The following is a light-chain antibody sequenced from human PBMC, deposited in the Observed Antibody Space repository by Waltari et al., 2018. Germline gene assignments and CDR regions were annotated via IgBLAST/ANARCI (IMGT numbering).Light chain of an antibody. J-gene: IGKJ4*01. CDR2: GAS. V-gene: IGKV3-15*01. CDR1: RSVNSN. Sequence: EVVLTQSPDTLSVSPGERATPSCRTSRSVNSNLAWYQHKPGQEPRLLMYGASTRPTGIPARFSGSEAGTEFTLTITSLQSEDFAVYYCQQYNNWPLTFGGGTKVEI. CDR3: QQYNNWPLT.